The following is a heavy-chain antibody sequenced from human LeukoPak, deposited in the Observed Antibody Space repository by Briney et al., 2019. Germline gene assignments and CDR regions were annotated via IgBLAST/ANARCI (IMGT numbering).Heavy chain of an antibody. CDR2: IYYSGST. Sequence: SETLSLTCTVSGGSISSYYWSWIRQPPGKGLEWIGYIYYSGSTNYNPSLKSRVTISVDTSKNQFSLKLSSVTAADTAVYYCARHPYIAAAGFDYWGQGTLVTVSS. D-gene: IGHD6-13*01. CDR1: GGSISSYY. CDR3: ARHPYIAAAGFDY. J-gene: IGHJ4*02. V-gene: IGHV4-59*08.